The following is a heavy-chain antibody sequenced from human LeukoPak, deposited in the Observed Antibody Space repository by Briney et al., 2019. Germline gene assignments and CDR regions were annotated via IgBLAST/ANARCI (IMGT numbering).Heavy chain of an antibody. CDR1: GYTFTSYG. D-gene: IGHD3-10*01. CDR3: ARGPSITMVRGEAALDY. CDR2: ISAYNGNT. V-gene: IGHV1-18*01. Sequence: ASVKVSCKASGYTFTSYGISWVRQAPGQGLEWMGWISAYNGNTNYAQKLQGRVTMTTDTSTSTAYMELRSLRSDDTAVYYCARGPSITMVRGEAALDYWGQGTLVTVSS. J-gene: IGHJ4*02.